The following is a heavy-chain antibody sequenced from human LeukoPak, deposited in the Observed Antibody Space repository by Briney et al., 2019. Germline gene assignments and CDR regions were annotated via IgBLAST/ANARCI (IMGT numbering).Heavy chain of an antibody. CDR3: ARAVDTAMVSCYYYGMDV. CDR1: GYTFTGYY. V-gene: IGHV1-2*06. CDR2: INPNNGGT. J-gene: IGHJ6*02. D-gene: IGHD5-18*01. Sequence: ASVKVSCKASGYTFTGYYIHWVRQAPGQGLEWMGRINPNNGGTNYAQKFQGRVTMTRDMSMSTAYMELSRLRSDDTAVYYCARAVDTAMVSCYYYGMDVWGQGTTVTVSS.